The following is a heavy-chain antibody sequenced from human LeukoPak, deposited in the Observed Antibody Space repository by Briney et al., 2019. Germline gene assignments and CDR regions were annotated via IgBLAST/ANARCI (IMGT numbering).Heavy chain of an antibody. Sequence: GGSLRLSCAASGFTFSSYGIHWVRQAPGKGLEWVAAISYDGNNKYYADSVKGRFTISRDNSKSTLYLQMNSLRAEDTAVYYCARSPNRSRQWVQQLPSAYWGQGTLVTVSS. V-gene: IGHV3-30*03. D-gene: IGHD6-13*01. CDR3: ARSPNRSRQWVQQLPSAY. CDR2: ISYDGNNK. CDR1: GFTFSSYG. J-gene: IGHJ4*02.